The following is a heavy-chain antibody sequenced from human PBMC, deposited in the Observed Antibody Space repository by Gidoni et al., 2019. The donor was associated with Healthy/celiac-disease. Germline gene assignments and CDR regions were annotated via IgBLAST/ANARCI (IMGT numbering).Heavy chain of an antibody. CDR1: GFTFGDYA. Sequence: EVQLVESGGGLVKPGRSLRLSGPASGFTFGDYAMSWFRQAPGKGLEWVGFIRSKAYGGTTEYAASVKGRFTISRDDSKSIAYLQMNSLKTEDTAVYYCTRGMGLERLLFGYYYGMDVWGQGTTVTVSS. CDR3: TRGMGLERLLFGYYYGMDV. J-gene: IGHJ6*02. V-gene: IGHV3-49*05. D-gene: IGHD1-1*01. CDR2: IRSKAYGGTT.